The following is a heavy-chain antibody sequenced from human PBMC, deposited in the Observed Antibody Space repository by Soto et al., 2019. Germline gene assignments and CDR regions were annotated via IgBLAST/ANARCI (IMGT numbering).Heavy chain of an antibody. CDR3: ARGGYDFGAEDY. J-gene: IGHJ4*02. CDR1: GFTFDAFW. D-gene: IGHD3-3*01. CDR2: IKQDGSKQ. V-gene: IGHV3-7*01. Sequence: VQLVESGGTLVQPGESLRLSCTVSGFTFDAFWVTWVRQAPGKGLEWVANIKQDGSKQYYVDSVKGRFTISRDNAKSSLYLQMNGLRVEDTAVYYCARGGYDFGAEDYWGQGTLVTVSS.